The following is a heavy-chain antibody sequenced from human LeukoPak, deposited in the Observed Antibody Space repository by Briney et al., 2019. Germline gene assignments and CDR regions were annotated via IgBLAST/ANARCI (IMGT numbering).Heavy chain of an antibody. CDR2: IYYSGST. CDR1: GGSISSGGYY. V-gene: IGHV4-31*03. Sequence: PSQTLSLTCTVSGGSISSGGYYWSWIRQHPGKGLEWIGYIYYSGSTYYNPSLKSRVTISVDTSKTQFSLKLSSVTAADTAVYYCARDRAAPGTNWFDPWGQGTLVTVSS. J-gene: IGHJ5*02. D-gene: IGHD6-6*01. CDR3: ARDRAAPGTNWFDP.